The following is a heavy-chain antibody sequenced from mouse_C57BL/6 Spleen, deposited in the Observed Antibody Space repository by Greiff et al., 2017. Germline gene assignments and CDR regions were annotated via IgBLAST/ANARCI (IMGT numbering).Heavy chain of an antibody. V-gene: IGHV1-26*01. CDR1: GYTFTDYY. J-gene: IGHJ2*01. CDR2: INPNNGGT. Sequence: EVQLQQSGPELVKPGASVKISCKASGYTFTDYYMNWVKQSPGKSLEWIGDINPNNGGTSYNQKFKGKATLTVDKSSSTAYMERRSLTSEDSAVYYCASGFDYWGQGTTLTVSS. CDR3: ASGFDY.